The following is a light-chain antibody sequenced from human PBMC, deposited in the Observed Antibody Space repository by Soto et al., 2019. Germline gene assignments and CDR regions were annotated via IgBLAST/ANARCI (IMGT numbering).Light chain of an antibody. CDR2: DAS. J-gene: IGKJ1*01. CDR3: QQYGSSPWT. Sequence: EIVMTQSPVTLSLSPGERATLSCRASQSVSTYLAWYQQKPGQAPRLLIYDASNRATDIPARFSGSGSGTEFTLTISRLEPEDFAVYYCQQYGSSPWTFGQGTKVDI. V-gene: IGKV3-20*01. CDR1: QSVSTY.